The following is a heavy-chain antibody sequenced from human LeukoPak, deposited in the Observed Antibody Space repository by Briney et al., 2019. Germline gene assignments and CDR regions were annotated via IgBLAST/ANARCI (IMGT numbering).Heavy chain of an antibody. J-gene: IGHJ4*02. CDR1: GGTFGSYA. CDR2: IIPIFGTA. D-gene: IGHD5-18*01. V-gene: IGHV1-69*13. Sequence: GASVKVSCKASGGTFGSYAISWVRQAPGQGLEWMGGIIPIFGTANYAQKFQGRVTITADESTSTAYMELSSLRSEDTAVYYCARADTAMEFHYFDYWGQGTLVTVSS. CDR3: ARADTAMEFHYFDY.